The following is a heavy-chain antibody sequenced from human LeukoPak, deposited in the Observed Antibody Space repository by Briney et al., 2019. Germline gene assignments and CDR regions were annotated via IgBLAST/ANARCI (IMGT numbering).Heavy chain of an antibody. Sequence: ASVKVSCKASGYTFTGYYMHWVRQAPGQGLEWMGWINPNSGGTNYAQKFQGRVTMTRDTSISTAYMELSRLRSDDTAVYYCARVRARQQLVLNYFQHWGQGTLVTVSS. V-gene: IGHV1-2*02. D-gene: IGHD6-13*01. CDR2: INPNSGGT. CDR1: GYTFTGYY. CDR3: ARVRARQQLVLNYFQH. J-gene: IGHJ1*01.